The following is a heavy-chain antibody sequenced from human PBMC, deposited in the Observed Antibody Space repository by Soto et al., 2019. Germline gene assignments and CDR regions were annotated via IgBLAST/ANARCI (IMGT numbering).Heavy chain of an antibody. D-gene: IGHD5-12*01. CDR2: ISSNGGST. V-gene: IGHV3-64D*06. Sequence: GGSLRLSCSASGFTFSSYAMHWVRQAPGKGLEYVSAISSNGGSTYYADSVKGRFTISRDNSKNTLYLQMSSLRAEDTAVYYCVKDRYSGYWGPYYYYYYGMDVWGQGTTVTVSS. CDR3: VKDRYSGYWGPYYYYYYGMDV. CDR1: GFTFSSYA. J-gene: IGHJ6*02.